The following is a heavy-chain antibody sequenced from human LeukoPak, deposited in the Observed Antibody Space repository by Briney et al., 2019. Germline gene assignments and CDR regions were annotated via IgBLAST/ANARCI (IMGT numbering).Heavy chain of an antibody. D-gene: IGHD3-16*01. V-gene: IGHV3-11*06. Sequence: GGSLRLSCAVSGFTFSDYYMSWIRQAPGRGLEWVSYITDSGVFTKYTDSVKARFTISRDNAQNSLSLQLNSLRVEDTAIYYCARMIMFRGVPSAAFDSWGQGTLATVSS. CDR3: ARMIMFRGVPSAAFDS. CDR1: GFTFSDYY. CDR2: ITDSGVFT. J-gene: IGHJ4*02.